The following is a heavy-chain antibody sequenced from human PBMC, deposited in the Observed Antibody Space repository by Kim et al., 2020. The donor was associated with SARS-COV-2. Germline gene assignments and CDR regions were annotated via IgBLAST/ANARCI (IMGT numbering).Heavy chain of an antibody. J-gene: IGHJ4*01. CDR1: GGSISSTTYY. CDR2: NNYSGRT. V-gene: IGHV4-39*01. D-gene: IGHD5-18*01. Sequence: SETLSLTCTVSGGSISSTTYYWGWIRQPPGKGLEWIATNNYSGRTFYTPSLKSRVTISVDTSKDQFSLKLSSVTAADTAVYYCARVGYRNGYSTYVDYWG. CDR3: ARVGYRNGYSTYVDY.